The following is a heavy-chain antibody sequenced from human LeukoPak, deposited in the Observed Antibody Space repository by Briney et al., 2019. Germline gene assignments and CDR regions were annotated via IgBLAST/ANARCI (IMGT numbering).Heavy chain of an antibody. D-gene: IGHD2-8*01. CDR3: ASPGYCTNGVCYYYGMDV. Sequence: GASVKVSCKASGYTFTSYYMHWVRQAPGQGLEWMGIINPSGGSTSYAQKFQGRVTMTRDTSTSTVYMELSSLRSEDTAVYYCASPGYCTNGVCYYYGMDVWGQGTTVTVS. CDR1: GYTFTSYY. CDR2: INPSGGST. J-gene: IGHJ6*02. V-gene: IGHV1-46*01.